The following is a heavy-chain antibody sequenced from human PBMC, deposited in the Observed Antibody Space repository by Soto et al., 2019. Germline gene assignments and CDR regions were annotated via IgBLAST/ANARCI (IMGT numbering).Heavy chain of an antibody. J-gene: IGHJ4*02. V-gene: IGHV3-23*01. CDR1: GFTFSSSA. CDR3: AKSRAGNSYLDS. D-gene: IGHD1-7*01. CDR2: MSGGGDGT. Sequence: GGSLRLSCAASGFTFSSSAMNWVRQAPGKGLEWVSSMSGGGDGTYYADSVKGRFTISRDNSKNTLYLQMNSLRAEDTAVYYCAKSRAGNSYLDSWGQGTLVTVSS.